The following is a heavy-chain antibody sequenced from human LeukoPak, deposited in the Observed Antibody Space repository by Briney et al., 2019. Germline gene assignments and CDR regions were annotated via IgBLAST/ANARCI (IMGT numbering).Heavy chain of an antibody. V-gene: IGHV3-48*02. CDR3: ARLEYYYVSGNYYKLFDY. J-gene: IGHJ4*02. D-gene: IGHD3-10*01. CDR2: ISSSGSTI. Sequence: GGSLRLSCAASGFTFSSYNMNWVRQAPGKGLEWVSDISSSGSTIYFANSVKGRFTISRDNAKNSLYLQMNSLRDEDTAVYYCARLEYYYVSGNYYKLFDYWGQGTLVTVCS. CDR1: GFTFSSYN.